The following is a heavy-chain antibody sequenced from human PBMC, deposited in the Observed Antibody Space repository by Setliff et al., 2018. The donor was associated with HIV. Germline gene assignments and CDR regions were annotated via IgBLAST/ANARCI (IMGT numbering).Heavy chain of an antibody. V-gene: IGHV4-59*12. CDR1: GGSMNNYY. D-gene: IGHD5-18*01. CDR2: IFNSGTT. J-gene: IGHJ5*01. CDR3: ARGRYSYGPGWFDS. Sequence: SSETLSLTCTVFGGSMNNYYWNWIRQYPGKGLEWNGTIFNSGTTTYNPSLKSRITISVDTSKKEFSLNLSSLTAADTAVFYCARGRYSYGPGWFDSWAQGAVVTV.